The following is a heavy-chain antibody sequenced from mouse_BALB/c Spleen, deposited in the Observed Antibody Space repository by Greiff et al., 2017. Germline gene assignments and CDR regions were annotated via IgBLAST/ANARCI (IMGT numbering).Heavy chain of an antibody. J-gene: IGHJ4*01. Sequence: EVKLQESGPGLVKPSQSLSLTCSVTGYSITSGYYWNWILQFPGNKLEWMGYISYDGSNNYNPSLKNRISITRDTSKNQFFLKLNSVTTEDTATYYCARNYAMDYWGQGTSVTVSS. V-gene: IGHV3-6*02. CDR3: ARNYAMDY. CDR1: GYSITSGYY. CDR2: ISYDGSN.